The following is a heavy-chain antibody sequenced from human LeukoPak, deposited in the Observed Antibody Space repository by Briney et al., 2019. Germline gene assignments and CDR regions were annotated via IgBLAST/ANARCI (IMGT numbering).Heavy chain of an antibody. J-gene: IGHJ4*02. CDR1: GITFRTSS. Sequence: GGSLRLPCTVSGITFRTSSFNWVRQVPGKGLEWVSSISSSGTYMYYSDSVEGRFTISRDNAKNSLYLQMNSLRAEDTAVYYCAREYQLLYYGGFDYWGQGTLVTVSS. V-gene: IGHV3-21*01. D-gene: IGHD2-2*02. CDR2: ISSSGTYM. CDR3: AREYQLLYYGGFDY.